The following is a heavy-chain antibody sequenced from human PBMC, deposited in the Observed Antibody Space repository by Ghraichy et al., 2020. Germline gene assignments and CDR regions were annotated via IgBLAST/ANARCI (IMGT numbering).Heavy chain of an antibody. Sequence: GGSLRLSFVASEFSFSTYSMSWVRQAPGKGLDWVSYINGGSGTIYYSDSVKGRFTISRDNAKNSLYLQMSGLRDEDTAVYYCARVGSCSGGNCYGFDYWGQGILVTVSS. D-gene: IGHD2-15*01. CDR1: EFSFSTYS. CDR2: INGGSGTI. J-gene: IGHJ4*02. V-gene: IGHV3-48*02. CDR3: ARVGSCSGGNCYGFDY.